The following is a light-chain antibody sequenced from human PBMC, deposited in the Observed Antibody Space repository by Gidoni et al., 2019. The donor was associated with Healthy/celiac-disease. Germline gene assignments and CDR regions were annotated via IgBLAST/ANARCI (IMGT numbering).Light chain of an antibody. CDR3: CSYAGSSTP. CDR1: SNDVGSYNL. V-gene: IGLV2-23*01. J-gene: IGLJ2*01. CDR2: EGS. Sequence: QSALTQPASVSGSPGQSITISCTGTSNDVGSYNLVSWYQQHPGKAPKLMIYEGSKRPSGVSNRFSGSKSGNTASLTISGLQAEDEADYYCCSYAGSSTPFGGGTKLTVL.